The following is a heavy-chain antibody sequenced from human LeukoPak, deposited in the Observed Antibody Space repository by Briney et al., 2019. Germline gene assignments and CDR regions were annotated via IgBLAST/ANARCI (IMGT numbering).Heavy chain of an antibody. CDR3: AKSNPYYYDSSGYYSLLDY. Sequence: GGSLRLSCAASGFTFSSYAMRWVRQAPGKGPEWVSAISGSGGSTYYADSVKGRFTISRDNSKNTLYLQMNSLRAEDTAVYYCAKSNPYYYDSSGYYSLLDYWGQGTLVTVSS. J-gene: IGHJ4*02. CDR1: GFTFSSYA. CDR2: ISGSGGST. V-gene: IGHV3-23*01. D-gene: IGHD3-22*01.